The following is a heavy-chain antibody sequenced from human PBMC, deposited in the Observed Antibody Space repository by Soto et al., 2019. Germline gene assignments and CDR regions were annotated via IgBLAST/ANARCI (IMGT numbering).Heavy chain of an antibody. CDR1: GGSISSGGYY. Sequence: QVQLQESGPGLVKPSQTLSLTCTVSGGSISSGGYYWSWIRQHPGKGLEWIGYIYYSGSTYYNPSLKSRVTISGDTSKNQFSLKLSSVTAADTAVYYCGGYCSGGSCYSEYFQHWGQGTLVTVSS. D-gene: IGHD2-15*01. J-gene: IGHJ1*01. V-gene: IGHV4-31*03. CDR3: GGYCSGGSCYSEYFQH. CDR2: IYYSGST.